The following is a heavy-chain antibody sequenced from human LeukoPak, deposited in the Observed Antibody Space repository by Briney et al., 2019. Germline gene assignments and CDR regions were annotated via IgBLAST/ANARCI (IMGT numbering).Heavy chain of an antibody. D-gene: IGHD1-26*01. J-gene: IGHJ4*02. V-gene: IGHV4-39*01. CDR2: IYYSGST. CDR1: GGSISSSSHY. CDR3: ARLYSGSQGDY. Sequence: SETPSLTCTVSGGSISSSSHYWGWIRQPPGNRLEWIGSIYYSGSTYYNPSLESRVTTSVDTSKNQFSLKLSSVTAADTAVYYCARLYSGSQGDYWGQGTLVTVSS.